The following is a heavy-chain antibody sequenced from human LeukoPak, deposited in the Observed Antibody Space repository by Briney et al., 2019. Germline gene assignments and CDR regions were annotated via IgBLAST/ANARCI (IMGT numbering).Heavy chain of an antibody. CDR1: GYTFTGYY. D-gene: IGHD2-8*02. V-gene: IGHV1-2*02. CDR2: INPNSGGT. J-gene: IGHJ5*02. CDR3: ARDTEGRYNWFDP. Sequence: GASVKVSCKASGYTFTGYYMHWVRQAPGQGPEWMGWINPNSGGTNYAQKFQGRVTMTRDTSISTAYMELSRLRSDDTAVYYCARDTEGRYNWFDPWGQGTLVTVSS.